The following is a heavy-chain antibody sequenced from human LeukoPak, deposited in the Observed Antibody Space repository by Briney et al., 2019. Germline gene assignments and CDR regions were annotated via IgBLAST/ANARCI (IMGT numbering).Heavy chain of an antibody. CDR2: INHSGST. V-gene: IGHV4-34*01. CDR3: ARDIKEAPTYYGSGSHPGGDAFDI. CDR1: GGSFSGYY. D-gene: IGHD3-10*01. Sequence: PSETLSLTCAVYGGSFSGYYWSWIRQPPGKGLEWIGEINHSGSTNYNPSLKSRVTISVDTSKNQFSLKLSSVTAADTAVYYCARDIKEAPTYYGSGSHPGGDAFDIWGQGTMVTVSS. J-gene: IGHJ3*02.